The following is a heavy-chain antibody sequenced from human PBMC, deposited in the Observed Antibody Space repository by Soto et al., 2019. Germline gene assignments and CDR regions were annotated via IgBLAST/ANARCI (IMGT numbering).Heavy chain of an antibody. Sequence: PGGSLRLSCAASGFNFNSYGMHWVRQAPGRGLEWVAVISYDGSNKYYADSVKGRFTISRDNSKNTLYLQMNSLSAEDTAVYYCAKDGRVTIFGVVLYYYYYYMDVWGKGTTVTVSS. D-gene: IGHD3-3*01. V-gene: IGHV3-30*18. J-gene: IGHJ6*03. CDR3: AKDGRVTIFGVVLYYYYYYMDV. CDR1: GFNFNSYG. CDR2: ISYDGSNK.